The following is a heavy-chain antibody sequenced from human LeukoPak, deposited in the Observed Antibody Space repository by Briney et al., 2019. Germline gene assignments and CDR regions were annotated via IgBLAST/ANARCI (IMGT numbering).Heavy chain of an antibody. CDR1: GGSISSSSYY. D-gene: IGHD6-19*01. J-gene: IGHJ5*02. V-gene: IGHV4-39*07. CDR2: IYYSGST. CDR3: ARGSHRQYSSGWFT. Sequence: PSETLSLTCTVSGGSISSSSYYWGWIRQPPGKGLEWIGSIYYSGSTYYNPSLKSRVTISVDTSKNQFSLKLSSVTAADTAVYYCARGSHRQYSSGWFTWGQGTLVTVSS.